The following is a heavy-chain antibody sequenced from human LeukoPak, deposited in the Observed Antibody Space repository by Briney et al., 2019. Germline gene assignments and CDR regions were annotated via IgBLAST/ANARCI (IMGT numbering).Heavy chain of an antibody. CDR3: ARDRVAGLLWFGEPDY. V-gene: IGHV4-30-2*01. D-gene: IGHD3-10*01. J-gene: IGHJ4*02. CDR2: IYHSGST. Sequence: PSQTLSLTCTVSGGSISSGGYYWSRIRQPPGKGLEWIGYIYHSGSTYYNPSLKSRVTISVDRSKNQFSLKLSSVTAADTAVYYCARDRVAGLLWFGEPDYWGQGTLVTVSS. CDR1: GGSISSGGYY.